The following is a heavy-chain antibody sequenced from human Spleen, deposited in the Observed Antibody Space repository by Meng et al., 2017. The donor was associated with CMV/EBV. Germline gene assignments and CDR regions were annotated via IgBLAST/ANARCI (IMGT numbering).Heavy chain of an antibody. V-gene: IGHV3-21*01. D-gene: IGHD3-3*01. Sequence: GESLKISCAASGFTFSSYSMNWVRQAPGKGLEWVSSISSSSNYINYADSVKGRFTISRDNAKNSLYLQMNSLRVEDTAVYYCARDYEGLGDVWGQGTTVTVSS. CDR3: ARDYEGLGDV. CDR1: GFTFSSYS. CDR2: ISSSSNYI. J-gene: IGHJ6*02.